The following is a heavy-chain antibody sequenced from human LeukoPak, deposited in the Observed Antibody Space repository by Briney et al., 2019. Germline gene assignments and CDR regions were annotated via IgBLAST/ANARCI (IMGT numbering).Heavy chain of an antibody. V-gene: IGHV1-2*02. J-gene: IGHJ4*02. CDR3: ARGITIYGVMIIYFDS. CDR1: GYTFTDYY. Sequence: ASVKVSCKASGYTFTDYYLHWVRQAPGHGLEWMGWIKPDGGDTNYARRLQGRVTMTRDTSISTAYMKLTNLSSDDTAVYYCARGITIYGVMIIYFDSWGQGTLVTVSS. CDR2: IKPDGGDT. D-gene: IGHD3-3*01.